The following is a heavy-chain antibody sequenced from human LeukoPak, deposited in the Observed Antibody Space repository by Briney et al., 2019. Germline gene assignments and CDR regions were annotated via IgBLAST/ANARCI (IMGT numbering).Heavy chain of an antibody. V-gene: IGHV4-59*01. CDR2: IYYSGTT. CDR1: GGSISSYY. D-gene: IGHD2/OR15-2a*01. J-gene: IGHJ3*02. CDR3: ARDFSAAFDI. Sequence: PSETLSLTCTVSGGSISSYYWSWIRQPPGKGLEWIGNIYYSGTTDYNPSLKSRVTISVDTSKNQFSLKLSSVTAADTAVYYCARDFSAAFDIWGQGTMVTVSS.